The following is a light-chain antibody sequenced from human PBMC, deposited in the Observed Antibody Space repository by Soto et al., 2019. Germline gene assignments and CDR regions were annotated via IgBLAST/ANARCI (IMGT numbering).Light chain of an antibody. CDR3: CSYTTTSTLV. CDR2: GVS. V-gene: IGLV2-11*02. J-gene: IGLJ3*02. CDR1: NGDIGRYDY. Sequence: QSALTQPRAVSGSPGQSVTISCTGTNGDIGRYDYVSWYQQHPGKAPKLVIYGVSKRPSGVPDRFSGSKSGNTASLTISGLQAEDEADYYCCSYTTTSTLVFGGGTKVTVL.